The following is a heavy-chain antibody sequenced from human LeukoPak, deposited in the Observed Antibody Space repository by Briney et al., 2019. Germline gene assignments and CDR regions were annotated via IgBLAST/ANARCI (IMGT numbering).Heavy chain of an antibody. V-gene: IGHV3-21*01. J-gene: IGHJ6*03. Sequence: GGSLRLSCAASGFTFSSYSMNWVRQAPGKGLECVSSISSSSSYIYYADSVKGRFTISRDNAKNSLYLQMNRLRAEATAVYYCARVKQQLVPYYYYYMDVWGKGTTVTVSS. CDR3: ARVKQQLVPYYYYYMDV. CDR1: GFTFSSYS. CDR2: ISSSSSYI. D-gene: IGHD6-13*01.